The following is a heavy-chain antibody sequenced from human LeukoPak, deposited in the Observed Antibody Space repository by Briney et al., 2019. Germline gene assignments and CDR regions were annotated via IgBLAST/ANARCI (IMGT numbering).Heavy chain of an antibody. CDR3: ATGYSSTCYYFDW. CDR2: IYHSGST. D-gene: IGHD6-13*01. Sequence: PSETLSLTCTVSGDSISSYYWSWIRQPPGKGLEWIGYIYHSGSTNYNPSLKSRVTISVDTSKNQFSLNLASVTAADTAVYYCATGYSSTCYYFDWWGQGTLVTVSS. J-gene: IGHJ4*02. V-gene: IGHV4-59*01. CDR1: GDSISSYY.